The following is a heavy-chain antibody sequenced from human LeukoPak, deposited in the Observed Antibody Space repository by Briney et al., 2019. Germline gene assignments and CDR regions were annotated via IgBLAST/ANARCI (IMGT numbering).Heavy chain of an antibody. CDR2: INSDGSST. Sequence: PGGSLRLSCAASGFTFSSYWMYWVRQAPGKGLVWVSRINSDGSSTTYADSVKGRFTISRDNAKNTLYLQMNSLRAEDKAVYYRARYSGSRNTVDYWGQGTLVTVSS. CDR3: ARYSGSRNTVDY. V-gene: IGHV3-74*01. CDR1: GFTFSSYW. J-gene: IGHJ4*02. D-gene: IGHD1-26*01.